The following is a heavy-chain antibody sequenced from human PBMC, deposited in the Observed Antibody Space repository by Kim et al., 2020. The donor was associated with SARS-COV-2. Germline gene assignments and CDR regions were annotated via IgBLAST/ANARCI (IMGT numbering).Heavy chain of an antibody. Sequence: ASVKVSCKASGYTFTSYYMHWVRQAPGQGLEWMGIINPSGGSTSYAQKFQGRVTMTRDTSTSTVYMELSSLRSEDTAVYYCARDPTTLVGATKPPTYYGMDVWGQGTTVTVSS. J-gene: IGHJ6*02. CDR1: GYTFTSYY. CDR3: ARDPTTLVGATKPPTYYGMDV. D-gene: IGHD1-26*01. CDR2: INPSGGST. V-gene: IGHV1-46*01.